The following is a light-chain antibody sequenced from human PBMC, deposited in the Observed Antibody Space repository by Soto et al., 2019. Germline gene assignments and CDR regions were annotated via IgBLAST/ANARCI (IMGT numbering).Light chain of an antibody. CDR3: HKYNHAPT. V-gene: IGKV1-27*01. CDR2: ATS. CDR1: QAISSY. J-gene: IGKJ4*01. Sequence: DIQLTQSQSSLSASVGDRVTITCRASQAISSYLAWYQQKPGKVPELLIYATSTLQSGAPSRFSGSGSGTDFTLTISSLQPEDVSTYYCHKYNHAPTCGGGTKVGIK.